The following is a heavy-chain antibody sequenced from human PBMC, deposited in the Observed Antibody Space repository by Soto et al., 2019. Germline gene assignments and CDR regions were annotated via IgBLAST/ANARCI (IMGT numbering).Heavy chain of an antibody. J-gene: IGHJ3*02. Sequence: PSETLSLTCTVSGGSISSGGYYWSWVRQHPGKGLEWIGCIYYSGSTYYNPSLKSRVTISVDTSKNQFSLKLSSVTAADTAVYYCASGITGADAFDIWGQGTMVTVSS. CDR3: ASGITGADAFDI. CDR2: IYYSGST. CDR1: GGSISSGGYY. V-gene: IGHV4-31*03. D-gene: IGHD1-20*01.